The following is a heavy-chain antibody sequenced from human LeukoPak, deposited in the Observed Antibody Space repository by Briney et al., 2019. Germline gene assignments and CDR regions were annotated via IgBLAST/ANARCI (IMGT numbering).Heavy chain of an antibody. Sequence: ASVKVSCKASGYTFTSYGISWVRQAPGQGLEWMGWISAYNGNTNYAQKLQGRVTMTTDTSTSTAYMELRSLRSDDTAVYYCARKLQSIWFGELVGDGSDPWGTGTLV. J-gene: IGHJ5*02. CDR2: ISAYNGNT. D-gene: IGHD3-10*01. CDR1: GYTFTSYG. CDR3: ARKLQSIWFGELVGDGSDP. V-gene: IGHV1-18*01.